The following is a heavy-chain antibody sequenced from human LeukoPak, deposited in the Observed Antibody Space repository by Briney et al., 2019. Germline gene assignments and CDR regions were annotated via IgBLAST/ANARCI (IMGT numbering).Heavy chain of an antibody. CDR2: ISWNSGSI. V-gene: IGHV3-9*01. CDR1: GFTFDDYA. Sequence: PGRSLRLSCAASGFTFDDYAMHWVRQAPGKGLEWVSGISWNSGSIGYADSVKGRFTISRDNAKNSLYLQMNSLRAEDTALYYCAKVSGYSSGWPYYFDYWGQGTLVTVSS. D-gene: IGHD6-19*01. J-gene: IGHJ4*02. CDR3: AKVSGYSSGWPYYFDY.